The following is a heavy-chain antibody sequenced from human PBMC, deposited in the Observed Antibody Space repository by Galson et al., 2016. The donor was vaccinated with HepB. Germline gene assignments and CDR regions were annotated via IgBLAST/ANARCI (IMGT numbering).Heavy chain of an antibody. J-gene: IGHJ5*02. Sequence: SLRLSCAASGFTFSLNALTWVRQAPGKGLEWVAAISSRVITAFYSDSVKGRFTVSRDNSKNTLFLQMDILRAEDTSIYYCAKDFGSTGYDQVFGSWGQGTLVAVSS. D-gene: IGHD3-22*01. CDR3: AKDFGSTGYDQVFGS. V-gene: IGHV3-23*01. CDR1: GFTFSLNA. CDR2: ISSRVITA.